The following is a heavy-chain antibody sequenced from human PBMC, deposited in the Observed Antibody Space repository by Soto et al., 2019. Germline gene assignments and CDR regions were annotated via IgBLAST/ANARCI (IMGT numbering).Heavy chain of an antibody. V-gene: IGHV4-4*07. CDR2: IYTSGST. J-gene: IGHJ4*02. CDR1: SGSISTYY. D-gene: IGHD6-13*01. Sequence: SETLSLTCTVSSGSISTYYWSWIRQPAGKGREWIGRIYTSGSTLYNTSLKSRVTMSVDTSKNQFSLKLSSVTAADTAVYFCAGGAAADFFDYWGQGTLVTVS. CDR3: AGGAAADFFDY.